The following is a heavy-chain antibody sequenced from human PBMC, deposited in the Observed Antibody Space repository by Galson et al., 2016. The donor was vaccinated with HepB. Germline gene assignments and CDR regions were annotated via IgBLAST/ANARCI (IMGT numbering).Heavy chain of an antibody. D-gene: IGHD1-14*01. CDR1: GFTFSSYW. CDR3: AKCPPGTRGSLDS. Sequence: SLRLSCAASGFTFSSYWMSWVRQAPGRGLEWVANIRHDGSEKYYVDSVKGRFTISRDNAKNSLFLQMSSLRAEDTAVYYCAKCPPGTRGSLDSWGQGTLVTVSS. V-gene: IGHV3-7*03. J-gene: IGHJ4*02. CDR2: IRHDGSEK.